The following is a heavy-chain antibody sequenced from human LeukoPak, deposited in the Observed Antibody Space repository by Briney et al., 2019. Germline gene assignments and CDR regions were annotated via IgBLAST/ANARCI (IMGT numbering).Heavy chain of an antibody. CDR1: GFTFDDYA. J-gene: IGHJ5*02. CDR2: ISWYSGTI. V-gene: IGHV3-9*03. D-gene: IGHD1-26*01. CDR3: ARGNSGSYSQDWFDP. Sequence: GGSLRLSCAASGFTFDDYAMHWVRQAPGKGLECVSGISWYSGTIGYADSVKGRFTISRDNAKNSLYLQMNSLRDDDMALYYCARGNSGSYSQDWFDPWGQGTLVTVSS.